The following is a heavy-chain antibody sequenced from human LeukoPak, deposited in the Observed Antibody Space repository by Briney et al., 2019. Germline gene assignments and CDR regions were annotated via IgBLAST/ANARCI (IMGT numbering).Heavy chain of an antibody. D-gene: IGHD7-27*01. Sequence: GGSLRLSCAASGFTFSSYAMHWVRQAPGRGLEWMAVISYDGSDKYYADSVKGRFTISRGNSKNTLYLQMNSLRAEDTAVYYCATEGGTGDASNYYFDYWGQGTLVTVSS. V-gene: IGHV3-30*04. CDR2: ISYDGSDK. CDR3: ATEGGTGDASNYYFDY. CDR1: GFTFSSYA. J-gene: IGHJ4*02.